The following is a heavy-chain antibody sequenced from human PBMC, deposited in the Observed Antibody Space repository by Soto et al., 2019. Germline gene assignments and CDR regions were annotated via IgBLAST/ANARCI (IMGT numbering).Heavy chain of an antibody. D-gene: IGHD3-3*01. CDR3: AKVFVNYDFWSGPDY. Sequence: ASVKVSCKASGYTFTSYAMHWVRQAPGKGLEWVSAISGSGGSTYYADSLKGRFTISRDNSKNTLYLQMNSLRAEDTAVYYCAKVFVNYDFWSGPDYWGQGTLVTVSS. CDR1: GYTFTSYA. V-gene: IGHV3-23*01. J-gene: IGHJ4*02. CDR2: ISGSGGST.